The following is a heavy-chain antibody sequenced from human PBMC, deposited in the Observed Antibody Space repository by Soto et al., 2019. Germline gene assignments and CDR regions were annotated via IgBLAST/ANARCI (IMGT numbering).Heavy chain of an antibody. CDR3: ARDWESTVSTWSFGAF. J-gene: IGHJ4*02. CDR1: GGTLSPYT. V-gene: IGHV1-69*08. CDR2: IIPFLGVT. D-gene: IGHD3-10*01. Sequence: QVQLVQSGAEVKKPGSSVKVSCKASGGTLSPYTINWVRQAPGQGLEWMGRIIPFLGVTNYAQKFQARVTITADKSTTTAYMELSGLRFEDTVVYYCARDWESTVSTWSFGAFWGRGTLVTVSS.